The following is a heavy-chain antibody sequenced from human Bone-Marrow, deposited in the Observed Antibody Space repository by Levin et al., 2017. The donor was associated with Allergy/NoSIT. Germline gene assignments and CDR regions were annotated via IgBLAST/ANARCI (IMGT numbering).Heavy chain of an antibody. CDR2: MNPNSGNT. CDR1: GYTFTSYD. J-gene: IGHJ5*02. Sequence: PPASVKVSCKASGYTFTSYDINWVRQATGQGLEWMGWMNPNSGNTGYAQKFQGRVTMTRNTSISTAYMELSSLRSEDTAVYYCARGTGYCSGGSCGTENWFDPWGQGTLVTVSS. V-gene: IGHV1-8*01. CDR3: ARGTGYCSGGSCGTENWFDP. D-gene: IGHD2-15*01.